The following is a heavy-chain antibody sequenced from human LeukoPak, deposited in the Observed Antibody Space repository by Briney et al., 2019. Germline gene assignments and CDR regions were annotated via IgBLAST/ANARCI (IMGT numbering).Heavy chain of an antibody. CDR2: IYTSGST. Sequence: SQTLSLTCTVSGGSISSGSYYWSWIRQPAGKGLEWIGRIYTSGSTNYNPSLKSRVTISVDTSKNQFSLKLSSVTAADTAVYYCVRAVVVVNHYYYYYGMDVWGQGTTVTVSS. D-gene: IGHD3-22*01. V-gene: IGHV4-61*02. CDR3: VRAVVVVNHYYYYYGMDV. J-gene: IGHJ6*02. CDR1: GGSISSGSYY.